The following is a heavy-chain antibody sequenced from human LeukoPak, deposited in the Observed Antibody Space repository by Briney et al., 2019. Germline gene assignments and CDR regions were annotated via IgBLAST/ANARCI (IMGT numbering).Heavy chain of an antibody. CDR2: VVPMFGIR. V-gene: IGHV1-69*04. CDR3: ATEPSRSYSFDHLDF. CDR1: GYTFTNYG. D-gene: IGHD5-12*01. Sequence: GASVMVSCKASGYTFTNYGISWVRQAPGQGLEWMGRVVPMFGIRNYPQTFRGRVNITADKATNTVYMELRSLRAEDTAIYYCATEPSRSYSFDHLDFWGLGTPVTVSS. J-gene: IGHJ4*02.